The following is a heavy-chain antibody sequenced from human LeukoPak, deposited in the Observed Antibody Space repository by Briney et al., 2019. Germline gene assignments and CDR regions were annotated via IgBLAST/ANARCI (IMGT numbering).Heavy chain of an antibody. CDR1: GYTFTGYY. CDR2: INPNSGGT. Sequence: ASVRVSCTASGYTFTGYYMHWVRQAPGQGLEWVGCINPNSGGTNYAQTVRGRVTMSRDTSISTPYMQLNRLRDDDTAGYYCALISGGHFVAFDQWGQRTLVAVSS. V-gene: IGHV1-2*02. D-gene: IGHD1-26*01. J-gene: IGHJ4*02. CDR3: ALISGGHFVAFDQ.